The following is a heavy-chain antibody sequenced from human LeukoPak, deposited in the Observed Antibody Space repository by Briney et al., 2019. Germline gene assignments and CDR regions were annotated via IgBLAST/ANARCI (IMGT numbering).Heavy chain of an antibody. Sequence: GFLRLSCSASGFTFSDYYMSWIRQAAGQGLEWVSYISSSGSTIYYADSVKGRFTISRDNAKNSLYLQMNSLRAEDTAVYYCARFGYYGSGSYSFDYWGQGTLVTVSS. CDR3: ARFGYYGSGSYSFDY. CDR2: ISSSGSTI. V-gene: IGHV3-11*01. CDR1: GFTFSDYY. J-gene: IGHJ4*02. D-gene: IGHD3-10*01.